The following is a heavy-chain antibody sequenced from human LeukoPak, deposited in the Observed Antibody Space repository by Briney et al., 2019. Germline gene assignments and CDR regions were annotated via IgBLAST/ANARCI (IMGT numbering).Heavy chain of an antibody. CDR2: INHSGST. CDR1: GGSFSGYY. J-gene: IGHJ4*02. Sequence: PSETLSLTCAVYGGSFSGYYWSWIRQPPGKGLEWIGEINHSGSTNYNPSLKSRVTISVDTSKNQFSLKLSSVTAADTAVYYCARVSSGTLLDYWGQGTLVTVSS. V-gene: IGHV4-34*01. CDR3: ARVSSGTLLDY.